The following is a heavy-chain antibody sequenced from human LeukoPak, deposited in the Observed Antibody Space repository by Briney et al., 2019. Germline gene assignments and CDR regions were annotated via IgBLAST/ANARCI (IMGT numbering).Heavy chain of an antibody. CDR2: ISSSSSYI. V-gene: IGHV3-21*01. CDR3: ARGWWDIVVVVAASDAFDI. CDR1: GFTFSSYG. D-gene: IGHD2-15*01. J-gene: IGHJ3*02. Sequence: GGSLRLSCAASGFTFSSYGMNWVRQAPGKGLEWVSSISSSSSYIYYADSVKGRFTISRDNAKNSLYLQMNSLRAEDTAVYYCARGWWDIVVVVAASDAFDIWGQGTMVTVSS.